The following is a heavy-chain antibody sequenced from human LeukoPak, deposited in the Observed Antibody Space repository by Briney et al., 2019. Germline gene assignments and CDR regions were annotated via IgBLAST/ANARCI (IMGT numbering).Heavy chain of an antibody. CDR3: ARGGVSNSWYCTPDY. V-gene: IGHV1-18*01. D-gene: IGHD6-13*01. Sequence: GASVKVSCKASGYTFTNYGLSWARQAPGQGLEWMGWISTYNGNTNYAQKFQGRVTMTTDTSTSTGYMEMRSLRSDDTAVYYCARGGVSNSWYCTPDYWGQGTLVTVSS. CDR1: GYTFTNYG. J-gene: IGHJ4*02. CDR2: ISTYNGNT.